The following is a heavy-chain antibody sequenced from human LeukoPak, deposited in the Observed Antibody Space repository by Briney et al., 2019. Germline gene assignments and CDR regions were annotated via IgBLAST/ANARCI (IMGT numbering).Heavy chain of an antibody. CDR2: IGTAGDT. CDR3: ARVFKVTVTSVPRPPHWYFDL. Sequence: GGSLRLSCAASGFTFSSYDMHWVRQATGEGLEWVSAIGTAGDTYYPGSVKGRFTISRENAKNSLYLQMNSLRAGDTAVYYCARVFKVTVTSVPRPPHWYFDLWGRGTLVTVSS. CDR1: GFTFSSYD. V-gene: IGHV3-13*01. J-gene: IGHJ2*01. D-gene: IGHD4-17*01.